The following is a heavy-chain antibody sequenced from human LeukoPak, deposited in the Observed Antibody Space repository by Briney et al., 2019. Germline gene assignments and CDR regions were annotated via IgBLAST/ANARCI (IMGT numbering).Heavy chain of an antibody. Sequence: PGGSLRLSCAASGFTVSSNYMSWVRQAPGKGLEWVSVIYSGGSTYYADSVKGRFTISRDNSKNTLYLQMNSLRAEDTAVYYCARDLNTYYYDSSGPHDAFDIWGQGTMVTVSS. V-gene: IGHV3-53*01. J-gene: IGHJ3*02. D-gene: IGHD3-22*01. CDR2: IYSGGST. CDR1: GFTVSSNY. CDR3: ARDLNTYYYDSSGPHDAFDI.